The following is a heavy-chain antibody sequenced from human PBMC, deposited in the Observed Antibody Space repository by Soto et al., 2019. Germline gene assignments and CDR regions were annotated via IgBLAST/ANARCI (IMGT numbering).Heavy chain of an antibody. V-gene: IGHV1-46*01. J-gene: IGHJ5*02. CDR2: INPSGGST. Sequence: ASVKVSCKASGYTFTSYYMHWVRQAPGQGLEWMGIINPSGGSTSYAQKFRGRVTMTRDTSTSTVYMELSSLRSEDTAVYYCARGPQGSIFGVVIMTWFDPWGQGTRFTVSS. CDR1: GYTFTSYY. D-gene: IGHD3-3*01. CDR3: ARGPQGSIFGVVIMTWFDP.